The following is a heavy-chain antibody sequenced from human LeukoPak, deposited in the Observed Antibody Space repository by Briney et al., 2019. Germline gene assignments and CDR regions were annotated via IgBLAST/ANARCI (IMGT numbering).Heavy chain of an antibody. V-gene: IGHV4-39*07. CDR2: IYYSGST. Sequence: SETLSLTCTVSGGSISSSSYYWGWIRQPPGKGLEWIGSIYYSGSTYYNPSLKSRVTISVDTSKNQFSLKLSSVTAADTAVYYCARGGQGHDILTGQKWEISWFDPWGQGTLVTVSS. CDR3: ARGGQGHDILTGQKWEISWFDP. CDR1: GGSISSSSYY. J-gene: IGHJ5*02. D-gene: IGHD3-9*01.